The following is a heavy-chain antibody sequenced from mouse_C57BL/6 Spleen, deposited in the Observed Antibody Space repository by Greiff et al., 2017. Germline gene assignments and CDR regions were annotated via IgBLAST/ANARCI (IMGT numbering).Heavy chain of an antibody. CDR3: ARKEGTHWYFDV. D-gene: IGHD3-3*01. Sequence: QVQLQQPGAELVKPGASVKMSCKASGYTFTSYWITWVKQRPGQGLEWIGDIYPGSGSTNYNEKFKSKATLTVDTSSSTAYMQLSSLTSEDSAVYYCARKEGTHWYFDVWGTGTTVTVSS. J-gene: IGHJ1*03. CDR2: IYPGSGST. CDR1: GYTFTSYW. V-gene: IGHV1-55*01.